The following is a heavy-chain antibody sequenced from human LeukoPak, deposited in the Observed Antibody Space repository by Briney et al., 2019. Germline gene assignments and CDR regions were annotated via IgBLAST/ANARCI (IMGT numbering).Heavy chain of an antibody. CDR1: GFSISSGYY. D-gene: IGHD3-10*01. Sequence: PSETLSLTCTVSGFSISSGYYWGWIRQPPGKGLEWIGNMYPSGRTYSGSTYYNPSLKSRLTISIDTSKNQFSLKLSSVTAADTAVYYCARAEITMVRGVHNWFDPWGQGTLVTVSS. CDR3: ARAEITMVRGVHNWFDP. V-gene: IGHV4-38-2*02. J-gene: IGHJ5*02. CDR2: MYPSGRTYSGST.